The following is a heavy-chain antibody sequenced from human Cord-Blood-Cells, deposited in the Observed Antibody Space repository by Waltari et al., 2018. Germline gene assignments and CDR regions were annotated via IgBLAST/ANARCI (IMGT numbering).Heavy chain of an antibody. J-gene: IGHJ6*02. Sequence: QVQLVQSGAAVKKPGASVKVSCKASGYTFTRYDTNRVRQATGQGLEWMGWMNPNSGNTGYAQKFQGRVTMTRNTSISTAYMELSSLRSEDTAVYYCASRTGGSWYLMADYYGMDVWGQGTTVTVSS. CDR1: GYTFTRYD. CDR2: MNPNSGNT. D-gene: IGHD6-13*01. V-gene: IGHV1-8*02. CDR3: ASRTGGSWYLMADYYGMDV.